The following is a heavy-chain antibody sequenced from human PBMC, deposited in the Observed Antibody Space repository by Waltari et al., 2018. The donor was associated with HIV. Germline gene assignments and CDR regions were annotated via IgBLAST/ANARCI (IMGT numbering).Heavy chain of an antibody. Sequence: QVQLQESGPGLVKPSETLSLSCTAPGCSISSYYWSWIRPPPGQGLEWIGYIYYSGSTNYNPSLKSRVTISVDTSKNQFSLKLSSVTAADTAVYYCARSYSGSSDYYYYYGMDVWGQGTTVTVSS. D-gene: IGHD1-26*01. CDR2: IYYSGST. V-gene: IGHV4-59*01. CDR3: ARSYSGSSDYYYYYGMDV. J-gene: IGHJ6*02. CDR1: GCSISSYY.